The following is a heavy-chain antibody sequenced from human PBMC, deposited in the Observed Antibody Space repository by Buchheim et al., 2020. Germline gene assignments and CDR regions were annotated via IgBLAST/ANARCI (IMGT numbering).Heavy chain of an antibody. J-gene: IGHJ6*02. D-gene: IGHD2-15*01. CDR3: ARGCGSSNRYLDV. V-gene: IGHV3-30*03. CDR2: ITNDGTSK. Sequence: QVQLVESGGGVVQPGTSLRLSCAASGFTFRSFGMHWVRQAPGKGLEWVSIITNDGTSKDYGDSVKGRFIVSRDNSNDTVYLRLNGRGSDDTALYYCARGCGSSNRYLDVWGQGT. CDR1: GFTFRSFG.